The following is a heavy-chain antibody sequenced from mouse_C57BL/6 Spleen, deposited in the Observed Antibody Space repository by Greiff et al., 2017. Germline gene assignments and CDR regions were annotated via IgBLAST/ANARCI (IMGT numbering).Heavy chain of an antibody. V-gene: IGHV1-85*01. CDR3: AINFDY. J-gene: IGHJ2*01. CDR1: GYTFTSYD. CDR2: IYPRDGST. Sequence: QVQLQQSGPELVKPGASVKFSCKASGYTFTSYDINWVKQMPGQGLEWIGWIYPRDGSTKYNEMFKGKSTLTVDTSSSTAYMELHSLTSEDSAVYFCAINFDYWGQGTTLTVSS.